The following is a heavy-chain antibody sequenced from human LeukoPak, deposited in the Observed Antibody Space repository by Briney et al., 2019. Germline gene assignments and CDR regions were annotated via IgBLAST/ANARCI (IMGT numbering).Heavy chain of an antibody. D-gene: IGHD3-16*01. Sequence: GGSLRPSCAASGFTFSSYWMNWARQAPGKGLERVASISHNGNVNYYVDSVKGRFTISRDNAKNSLYLQMSNLRAEDTAVYFCARGGGLDVWGQGATVTVSS. CDR3: ARGGGLDV. CDR2: ISHNGNVN. CDR1: GFTFSSYW. V-gene: IGHV3-7*03. J-gene: IGHJ6*02.